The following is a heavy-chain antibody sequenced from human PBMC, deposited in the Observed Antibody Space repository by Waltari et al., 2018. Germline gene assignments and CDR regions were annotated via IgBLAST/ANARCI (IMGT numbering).Heavy chain of an antibody. D-gene: IGHD1-1*01. Sequence: EAQLVQSGGGLVQPGGSLTPSCAASGFPLSRFWLTWIRQAPGQGLQWVAHIGPDGSDKYYVDSVKGRFTISRDNAENSLLLQMSSLRVEDTALYYCVGWNDPINSWGQGTLVAVSS. CDR1: GFPLSRFW. V-gene: IGHV3-7*01. CDR3: VGWNDPINS. CDR2: IGPDGSDK. J-gene: IGHJ4*02.